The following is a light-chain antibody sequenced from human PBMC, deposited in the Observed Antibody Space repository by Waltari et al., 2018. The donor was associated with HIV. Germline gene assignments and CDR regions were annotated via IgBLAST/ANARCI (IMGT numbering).Light chain of an antibody. Sequence: QSALSQPASVSGSPGQSIAISCTGTSSDVGGYNYVSWYQQHPGKAPTRMNYEVNKRPSGVSSRFSGSKSGNTASLTISGLQAEDEADYYCSSDTSSISLVFGGGTKLTVL. CDR2: EVN. CDR3: SSDTSSISLV. J-gene: IGLJ2*01. CDR1: SSDVGGYNY. V-gene: IGLV2-14*01.